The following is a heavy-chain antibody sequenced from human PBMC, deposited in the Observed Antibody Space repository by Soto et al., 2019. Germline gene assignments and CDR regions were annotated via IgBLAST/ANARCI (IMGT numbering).Heavy chain of an antibody. V-gene: IGHV4-31*03. Sequence: SETLSLTCTVSGGSISSGGYYWNWIRQHPGKGLEWTGYIYYIGSTYYNPSLKSRVTISLDTSKNQFSLKLSSVTDADTAVYYCARSVFPWGQGTLVTVSS. CDR2: IYYIGST. CDR3: ARSVFP. CDR1: GGSISSGGYY. J-gene: IGHJ5*02.